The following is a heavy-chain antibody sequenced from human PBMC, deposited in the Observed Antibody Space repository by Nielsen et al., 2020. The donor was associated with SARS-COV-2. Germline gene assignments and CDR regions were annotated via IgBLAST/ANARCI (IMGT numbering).Heavy chain of an antibody. D-gene: IGHD4-23*01. J-gene: IGHJ4*02. CDR1: GFTFSGSA. Sequence: GEFLKISCVASGFTFSGSAMHWVRQASGKGLEWVGRIRSYANEYATEYAASVKGRFTISRDDSKNTAYLQMNGLKTEDTAVYYCSSPTVAYWGQGTLVTVSS. CDR2: IRSYANEYAT. V-gene: IGHV3-73*01. CDR3: SSPTVAY.